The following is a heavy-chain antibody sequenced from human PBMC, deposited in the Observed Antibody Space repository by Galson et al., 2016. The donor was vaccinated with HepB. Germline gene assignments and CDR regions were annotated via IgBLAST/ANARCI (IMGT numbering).Heavy chain of an antibody. J-gene: IGHJ3*02. V-gene: IGHV4-34*01. Sequence: SETLSLTCAVYGGSFSGYYWSWIRQPPGKGLEWIGEINHSGSTNYNPSLKSRVTISVDTSKNQFSLNLSSVTAADTAVYYCARGFNSFGSGSYNAFDIWGQGTMFTCSS. CDR1: GGSFSGYY. CDR3: ARGFNSFGSGSYNAFDI. D-gene: IGHD1-26*01. CDR2: INHSGST.